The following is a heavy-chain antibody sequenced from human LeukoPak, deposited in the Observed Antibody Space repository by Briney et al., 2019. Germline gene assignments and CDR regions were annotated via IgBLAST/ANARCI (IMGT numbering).Heavy chain of an antibody. Sequence: SETLSLTCTVSGGSISSYYWSWIRQPPGKRLEWIGYFSYSGSTNYSPSLKSRVTISVHTSKNQFSLQLSSVTAADTAVYSCARHGVSYDYDYWGQGTLVTVSS. CDR1: GGSISSYY. V-gene: IGHV4-59*08. CDR2: FSYSGST. CDR3: ARHGVSYDYDY. D-gene: IGHD1-26*01. J-gene: IGHJ4*02.